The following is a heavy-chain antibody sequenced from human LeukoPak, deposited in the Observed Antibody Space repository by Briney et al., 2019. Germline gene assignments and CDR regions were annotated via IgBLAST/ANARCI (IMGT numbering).Heavy chain of an antibody. V-gene: IGHV4-59*01. CDR3: ARDRSSSWYNWFDP. D-gene: IGHD6-13*01. CDR1: GGSFSSYY. Sequence: SETLSLTCAVYGGSFSSYYWSWIRQPPGKGLEWIGYIYYSGSTNYNPSLKSRVTISVDTSKNQFSLKLSSVTAADTAVYYCARDRSSSWYNWFDPWGQGTLVTVSS. J-gene: IGHJ5*02. CDR2: IYYSGST.